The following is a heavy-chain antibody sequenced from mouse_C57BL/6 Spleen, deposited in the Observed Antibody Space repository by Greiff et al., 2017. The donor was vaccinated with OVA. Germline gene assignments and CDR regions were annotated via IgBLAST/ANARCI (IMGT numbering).Heavy chain of an antibody. J-gene: IGHJ4*01. Sequence: EVHLVESGGGLVKPGGSLKLSCAASGFTFSDYGMHWVRQAPEKGLEWVAYISSGSSTIYYADTVKGRFTISRDNAKNTLFLQMTSLRSDDTAMYYCARLIYYGNYEAMDYWGQGTSVTVSS. CDR1: GFTFSDYG. CDR3: ARLIYYGNYEAMDY. D-gene: IGHD2-1*01. CDR2: ISSGSSTI. V-gene: IGHV5-17*01.